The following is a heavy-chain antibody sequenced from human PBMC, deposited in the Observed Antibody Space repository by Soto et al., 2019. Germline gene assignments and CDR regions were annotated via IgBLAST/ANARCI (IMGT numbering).Heavy chain of an antibody. V-gene: IGHV3-49*04. Sequence: EVQLVESGGDLVQPGRSLRLSCTASGFTFGDYGLSWVRQTPGKGLEWVGFIRYKGIGGTTEYAASVKGRFTISRDDSRSIAYLQMNSLKTEDTAVYYCTRGPLGDPIWGSCWFDPWGQGILVTVSS. CDR1: GFTFGDYG. D-gene: IGHD3-16*01. J-gene: IGHJ5*02. CDR3: TRGPLGDPIWGSCWFDP. CDR2: IRYKGIGGTT.